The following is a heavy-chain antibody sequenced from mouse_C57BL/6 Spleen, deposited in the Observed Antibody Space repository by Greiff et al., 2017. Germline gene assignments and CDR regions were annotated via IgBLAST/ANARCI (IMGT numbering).Heavy chain of an antibody. J-gene: IGHJ2*01. D-gene: IGHD2-1*01. V-gene: IGHV1-82*01. CDR3: ARYGNYGDYCDY. Sequence: QVQLQQSGPELVQPGASVKISCKASGYAFSSSWMNWVKQRPGKGLEWIGRIYPGDGDTNYNGKFKGKATLTADKSSSTAYMQLSSLTSEDSAVYFCARYGNYGDYCDYWGQGTTLTVSS. CDR2: IYPGDGDT. CDR1: GYAFSSSW.